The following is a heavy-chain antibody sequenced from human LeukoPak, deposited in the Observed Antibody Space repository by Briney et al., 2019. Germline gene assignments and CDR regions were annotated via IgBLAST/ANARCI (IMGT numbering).Heavy chain of an antibody. D-gene: IGHD6-19*01. Sequence: SQTLSLTCAISGDSVSSNSVAWHWIRQSPSRGLEWLGRTYYRSKWYNDYAVSVKSRITINADTSKNQFSLQLNSVTPEDTAMYYCARDYQWLGYWGQGTPVTVSS. CDR1: GDSVSSNSVA. CDR2: TYYRSKWYN. CDR3: ARDYQWLGY. J-gene: IGHJ4*02. V-gene: IGHV6-1*01.